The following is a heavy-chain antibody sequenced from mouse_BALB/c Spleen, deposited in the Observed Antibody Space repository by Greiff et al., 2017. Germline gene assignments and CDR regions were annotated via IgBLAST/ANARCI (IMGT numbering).Heavy chain of an antibody. Sequence: VQLQQSGPGLVAPSQSLSITCTVSGFSLTDYGVSWIRQPPGKGLEWLGVIWGGGSTYYNSALKSGLSISKDNSKSQVFLKMNSLQTDDTAMYYCAKLIYDGYYRYFDYWGQGTTLTVSS. J-gene: IGHJ2*01. CDR3: AKLIYDGYYRYFDY. CDR1: GFSLTDYG. CDR2: IWGGGST. V-gene: IGHV2-6-5*01. D-gene: IGHD2-3*01.